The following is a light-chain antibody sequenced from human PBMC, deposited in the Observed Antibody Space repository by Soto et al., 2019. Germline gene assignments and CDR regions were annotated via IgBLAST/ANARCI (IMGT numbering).Light chain of an antibody. J-gene: IGLJ1*01. CDR3: AAWDDSLNGHV. CDR1: SSNIGTSS. V-gene: IGLV1-44*01. CDR2: TTN. Sequence: HSVLTQPHSGSGTPVRRGTISCSGSSSNIGTSSVHWFQQLPGTAPKLLISTTNQRPSGVPERFSGSKSGTSASLAISGLQSEDEADYYCAAWDDSLNGHVFGTGTKVTVL.